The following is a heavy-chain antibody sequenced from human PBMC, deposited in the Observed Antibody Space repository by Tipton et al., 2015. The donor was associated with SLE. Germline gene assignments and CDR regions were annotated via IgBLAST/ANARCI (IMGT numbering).Heavy chain of an antibody. Sequence: GLVKPSETLSLTCAVYGESFSGYYWSWIRQPPGKGLEWIGEINHSGSTGYNPSLKSRVTISTDMSKNLFSLRLSSVTAADTAVYYCARGGSSWYSYAFDIWGQGTMVTVSS. D-gene: IGHD6-13*01. CDR2: INHSGST. CDR3: ARGGSSWYSYAFDI. J-gene: IGHJ3*02. V-gene: IGHV4-34*01. CDR1: GESFSGYY.